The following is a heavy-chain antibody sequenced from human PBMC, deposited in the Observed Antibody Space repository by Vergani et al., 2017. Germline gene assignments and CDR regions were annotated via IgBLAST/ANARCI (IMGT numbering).Heavy chain of an antibody. V-gene: IGHV1-2*02. CDR2: INPNSGGT. D-gene: IGHD2-2*01. CDR1: GYTFTDYF. CDR3: ARVGTSSNRDYFDY. Sequence: QVQLVQSGAEVKPPGASVKVSCKASGYTFTDYFMHWVRQAPGQGLEWMGWINPNSGGTNYAQKFQGRVTMTRDTSISTAYMELSNLRSDDTAVYYCARVGTSSNRDYFDYWGQGTLVTVSS. J-gene: IGHJ4*02.